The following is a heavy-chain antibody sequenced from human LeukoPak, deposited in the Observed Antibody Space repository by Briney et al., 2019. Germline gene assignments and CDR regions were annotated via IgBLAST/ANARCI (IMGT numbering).Heavy chain of an antibody. J-gene: IGHJ4*02. CDR1: GGSISDYS. CDR3: ARAGGVKTAALDLDY. CDR2: IYYSGSA. V-gene: IGHV4-59*01. Sequence: PSETRSLTCTVSGGSISDYSWSWIRQPPGKGLEWIGNIYYSGSANHNPPLKSRVTISRDTSKNQFSLKLTSVTTADTAVYYCARAGGVKTAALDLDYWGQGTLVTVSS. D-gene: IGHD6-25*01.